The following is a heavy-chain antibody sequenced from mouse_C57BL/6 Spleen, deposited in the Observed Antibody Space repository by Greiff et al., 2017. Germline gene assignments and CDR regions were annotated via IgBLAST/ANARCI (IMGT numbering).Heavy chain of an antibody. D-gene: IGHD2-4*01. CDR1: GYTFTSYW. CDR2: IHPNSGST. J-gene: IGHJ2*01. V-gene: IGHV1-64*01. Sequence: QVQLQQPGAELEKPGASVKLSCKASGYTFTSYWMHWVKQRPGQGLEWIGMIHPNSGSTNYNERFKGKATLTVDKSSSTAYMQLSSLTSEDSAVYYCARGDYGEGDDWGQGTTLTVSS. CDR3: ARGDYGEGDD.